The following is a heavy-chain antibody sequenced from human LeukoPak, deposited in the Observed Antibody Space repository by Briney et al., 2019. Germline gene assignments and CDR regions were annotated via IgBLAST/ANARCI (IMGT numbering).Heavy chain of an antibody. Sequence: PSETLSLTCAVYGGSFSGYYWSWIRQPPGKGLEWIGEINHSGSTNYNPSLKSRVTISVDTSKNQFSLKLSSVTAADTAVYYCARQRQVEAVAGTTYAFDIWGQGTTVTVSS. CDR2: INHSGST. CDR1: GGSFSGYY. CDR3: ARQRQVEAVAGTTYAFDI. D-gene: IGHD6-19*01. J-gene: IGHJ3*02. V-gene: IGHV4-34*01.